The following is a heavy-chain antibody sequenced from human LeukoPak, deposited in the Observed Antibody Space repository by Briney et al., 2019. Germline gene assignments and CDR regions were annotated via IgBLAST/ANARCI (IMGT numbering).Heavy chain of an antibody. V-gene: IGHV1-69*13. CDR2: FIPTLGPA. J-gene: IGHJ4*02. D-gene: IGHD3-3*01. CDR3: ARGGEPPGTYYDFWSGYPLY. Sequence: SVKVSCKAPGGTFSSYAISWVRQAPGQGLEWVGGFIPTLGPANYAQRFQGRVTITADESTSTAYMELSSLRSGDTAVYCCARGGEPPGTYYDFWSGYPLYWGQGTLVTVSS. CDR1: GGTFSSYA.